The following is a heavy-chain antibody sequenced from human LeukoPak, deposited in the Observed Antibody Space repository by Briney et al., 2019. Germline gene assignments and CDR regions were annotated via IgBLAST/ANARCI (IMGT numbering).Heavy chain of an antibody. CDR2: IWYDGSNE. D-gene: IGHD2-15*01. J-gene: IGHJ3*02. Sequence: GGSLRLSCAASGFTFSNYAMHWVRQAPGKGLEWVAVIWYDGSNEYHANSVKGRFTISRDNSKSTLYLQMNSLRAEDTAVYYCAREADCSGGNCYRGAFDIWGQGTMITVSS. V-gene: IGHV3-33*01. CDR3: AREADCSGGNCYRGAFDI. CDR1: GFTFSNYA.